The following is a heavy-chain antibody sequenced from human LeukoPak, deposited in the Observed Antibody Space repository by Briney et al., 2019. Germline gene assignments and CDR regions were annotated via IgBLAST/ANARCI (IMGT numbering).Heavy chain of an antibody. J-gene: IGHJ4*02. CDR3: ATARDRNSVYSSFDY. Sequence: EASVKVSCKASGYTFTGYYIHWVRQAPGQGLEWMGWINPNSGGTNYAQNFQGRVTMTRDTSISTAYMELTSLRSDDTAVYYCATARDRNSVYSSFDYWGQGTLVTVSS. D-gene: IGHD5/OR15-5a*01. CDR1: GYTFTGYY. CDR2: INPNSGGT. V-gene: IGHV1-2*02.